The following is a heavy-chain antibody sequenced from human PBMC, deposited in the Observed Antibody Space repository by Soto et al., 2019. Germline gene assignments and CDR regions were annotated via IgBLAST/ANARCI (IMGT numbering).Heavy chain of an antibody. D-gene: IGHD2-2*01. J-gene: IGHJ4*02. CDR3: ARHPYMTSWYYFEC. CDR1: RYTFITHW. V-gene: IGHV5-10-1*01. CDR2: IDPSDSFP. Sequence: PVDSLKISCKPSRYTFITHWASWVRQKPGQGLEWVGRIDPSDSFPKYSPSLQGQVSISVDKSISTVYLQLPSLKASDTAIYYCARHPYMTSWYYFECWGQGTLGIVSS.